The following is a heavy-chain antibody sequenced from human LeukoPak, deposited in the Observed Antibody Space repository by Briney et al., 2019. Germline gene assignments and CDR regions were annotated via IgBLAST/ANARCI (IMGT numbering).Heavy chain of an antibody. J-gene: IGHJ4*02. CDR1: GGSISTYY. V-gene: IGHV4-59*01. Sequence: SETLSLTCTVPGGSISTYYWSWIRQTPGKGLEWIGYIHYSGSTNYNPSLNSRVTISVDTSKNQFSLKVNSVTAAGTAVYYCARGTHSSSPIPLDYWGQGTLVTVSS. CDR2: IHYSGST. D-gene: IGHD6-6*01. CDR3: ARGTHSSSPIPLDY.